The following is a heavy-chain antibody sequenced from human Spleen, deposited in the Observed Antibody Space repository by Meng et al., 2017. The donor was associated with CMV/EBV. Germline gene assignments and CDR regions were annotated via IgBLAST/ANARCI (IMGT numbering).Heavy chain of an antibody. J-gene: IGHJ6*02. CDR2: ISSGSGYI. CDR3: ARGRHCSSASCEGIYYYYGMDV. Sequence: GESLKISCAASGFTFSSHSVNWVRRAPGKGLEWISSISSGSGYIYYADSVRGRFTISRDNAKNSLSLQMHSLRAEDTAIYYCARGRHCSSASCEGIYYYYGMDVWGQGTTVTVSS. V-gene: IGHV3-21*01. CDR1: GFTFSSHS. D-gene: IGHD2-2*01.